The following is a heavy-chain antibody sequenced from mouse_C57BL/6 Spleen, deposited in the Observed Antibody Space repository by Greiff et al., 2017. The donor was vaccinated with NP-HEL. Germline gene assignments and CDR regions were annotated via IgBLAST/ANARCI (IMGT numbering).Heavy chain of an antibody. D-gene: IGHD3-2*02. CDR3: ARTGSSGFDY. Sequence: VQLKQSGPGLVQPSQSLSITCTVSGFSLTSYGVHWVRQSPGKGLEWLGVIWSGGSTDYNAAFISRLSISKDNSKSQVFFKMNSLQADDTAIYYCARTGSSGFDYWGQGTTLTVSS. CDR2: IWSGGST. V-gene: IGHV2-2*01. CDR1: GFSLTSYG. J-gene: IGHJ2*01.